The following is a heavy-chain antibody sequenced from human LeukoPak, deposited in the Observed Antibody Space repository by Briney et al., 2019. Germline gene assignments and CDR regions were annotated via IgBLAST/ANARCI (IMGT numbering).Heavy chain of an antibody. D-gene: IGHD1-26*01. CDR3: TRGKRASFDY. CDR2: ISTSSSYI. J-gene: IGHJ4*02. CDR1: GFTFSSYS. V-gene: IGHV3-21*03. Sequence: GGSLRLSCAASGFTFSSYSMNWVRQAPGKGLEWVSFISTSSSYIHNADSVKGRFTISRDNAENSLYLQMNSLKTEDTAVYYCTRGKRASFDYWGQGTLVTVSS.